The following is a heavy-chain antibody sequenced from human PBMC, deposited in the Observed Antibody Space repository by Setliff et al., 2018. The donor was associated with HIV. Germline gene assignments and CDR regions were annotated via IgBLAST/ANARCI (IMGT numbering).Heavy chain of an antibody. J-gene: IGHJ3*01. CDR3: ARDIPPEYPGFDL. CDR1: GFRFSDYY. CDR2: ISSSGRTI. D-gene: IGHD6-6*01. V-gene: IGHV3-11*04. Sequence: GSLRLSCAASGFRFSDYYMNWIRQAPGKGLEWISSISSSGRTIKYADSVKGRFTISRDNAKRSLYLQMNSLRVEDTAVYYCARDIPPEYPGFDLWGQGTVVTV.